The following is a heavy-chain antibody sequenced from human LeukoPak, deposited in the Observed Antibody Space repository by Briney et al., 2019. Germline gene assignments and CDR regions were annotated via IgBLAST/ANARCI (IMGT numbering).Heavy chain of an antibody. J-gene: IGHJ4*02. D-gene: IGHD7-27*01. CDR1: GFTFSSYA. Sequence: GGSLRLSCAASGFTFSSYAMHWVRQAPGKGLEWVAVIWYDGSNKYYADSVKGRFTISRNNSKNTLYLQMNSLRAEDTAVYYCASLTDALIDYWGQGTLVTVSS. V-gene: IGHV3-33*08. CDR3: ASLTDALIDY. CDR2: IWYDGSNK.